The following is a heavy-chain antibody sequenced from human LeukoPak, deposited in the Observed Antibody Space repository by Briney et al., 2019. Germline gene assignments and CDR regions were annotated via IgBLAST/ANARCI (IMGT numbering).Heavy chain of an antibody. D-gene: IGHD6-19*01. V-gene: IGHV3-23*01. CDR3: AKDLISGWDYLGFDY. Sequence: GGSLRLSCAASGFTFSSYGMSWVRQAPGKGLEWVSAISGSGGSTYYADSVKGRFTISRDNSKNTLCLQMNSLRAEDTAVYYCAKDLISGWDYLGFDYWGQGTLVTVSS. J-gene: IGHJ4*02. CDR2: ISGSGGST. CDR1: GFTFSSYG.